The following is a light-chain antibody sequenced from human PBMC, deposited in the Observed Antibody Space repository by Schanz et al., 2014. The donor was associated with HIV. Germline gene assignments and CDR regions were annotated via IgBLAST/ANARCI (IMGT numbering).Light chain of an antibody. CDR2: GAS. J-gene: IGKJ1*01. CDR1: QSVKSNF. CDR3: QQYGSLPWT. Sequence: EIVLTQSPGTLSLSPGERGTLSCRASQSVKSNFIGWYQQKPGQAPRLLIFGASNRATGTPDRFSGSESGTDFTLTISRVEPEDYAVYYCQQYGSLPWTFGQGTKVEVK. V-gene: IGKV3-20*01.